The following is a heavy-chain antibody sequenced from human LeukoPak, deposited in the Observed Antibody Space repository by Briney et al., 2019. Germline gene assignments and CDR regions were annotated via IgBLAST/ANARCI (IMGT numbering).Heavy chain of an antibody. Sequence: SSETLSLTCTVSGGSMNTFYWTWIRQTPGKGLEWIGYIFHSGSTNYNRSLESRITISVDTSKNQFSLRLSSVTAADTAVYYCARGYDSSGYAFDIWGQGTMVTVSS. D-gene: IGHD3-22*01. V-gene: IGHV4-59*12. CDR3: ARGYDSSGYAFDI. CDR2: IFHSGST. CDR1: GGSMNTFY. J-gene: IGHJ3*02.